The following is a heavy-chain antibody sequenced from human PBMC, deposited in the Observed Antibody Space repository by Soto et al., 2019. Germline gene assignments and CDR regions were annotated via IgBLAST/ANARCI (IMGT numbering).Heavy chain of an antibody. J-gene: IGHJ4*02. Sequence: QVQLVQSGAEVKKPGASVKVSCKASGYPFTGYSVGWVRQAPGQGLEWMGWISGSSGDTYYAQRFQDRLSMTTDATACTAYMVLRSPRSDDTGVYYCVRPSGSYGDYAWSLKYWGQGALVTVSS. CDR3: VRPSGSYGDYAWSLKY. D-gene: IGHD4-17*01. CDR1: GYPFTGYS. CDR2: ISGSSGDT. V-gene: IGHV1-18*01.